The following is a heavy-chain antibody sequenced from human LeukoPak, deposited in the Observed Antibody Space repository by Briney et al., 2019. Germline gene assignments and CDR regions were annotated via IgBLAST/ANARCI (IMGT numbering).Heavy chain of an antibody. D-gene: IGHD4-17*01. J-gene: IGHJ6*03. Sequence: PGGSLRLSCAASGFTFSSYAMSWVRQAPGKGLEWVSAISGSGGSTYYADSVKGRFTISRDNSKNTLYLQMNSLRAEDTAVYYCAKPTGRGYYYYMDVWGKGTTVTVSS. CDR3: AKPTGRGYYYYMDV. CDR2: ISGSGGST. CDR1: GFTFSSYA. V-gene: IGHV3-23*01.